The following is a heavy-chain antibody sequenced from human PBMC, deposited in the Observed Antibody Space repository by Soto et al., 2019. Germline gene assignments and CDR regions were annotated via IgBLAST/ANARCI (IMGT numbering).Heavy chain of an antibody. CDR1: GYSFAGYW. V-gene: IGHV5-10-1*01. Sequence: PGESLKISCKGSGYSFAGYWITWVRQKPGKGLEWMGRIDPSDSQTYYSPSFRGHVTISADKSISTAYLQWSSLKASDTAMYYCASSQYYDSSGFDYWGQGTLVTVSS. J-gene: IGHJ4*02. CDR2: IDPSDSQT. CDR3: ASSQYYDSSGFDY. D-gene: IGHD3-22*01.